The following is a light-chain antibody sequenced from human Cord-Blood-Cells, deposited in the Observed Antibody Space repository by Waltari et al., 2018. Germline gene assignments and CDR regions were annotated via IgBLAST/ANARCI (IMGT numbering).Light chain of an antibody. V-gene: IGLV2-23*02. CDR2: EVR. CDR1: SSDFGSYPL. J-gene: IGLJ2*01. Sequence: QSALPQPASVSGSPGPSITISCTGTSSDFGSYPLVSCYQQHPGKAPKLMIYEVRKRPSGVSNRFSGSKSGNTASLTISGLQAEDEADYYCCSYAGSSTFVVFGGGTKLTVL. CDR3: CSYAGSSTFVV.